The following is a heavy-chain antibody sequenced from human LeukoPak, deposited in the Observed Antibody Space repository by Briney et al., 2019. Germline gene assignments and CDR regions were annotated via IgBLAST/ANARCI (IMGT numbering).Heavy chain of an antibody. D-gene: IGHD3-9*01. Sequence: ASVKVSCKASGYTFTGYYMHWVRQAPGQGLEWMGWINPNSGVTNYVQTFQGRVTMTRDTSISTAYMELNRLRSDDTAVYYCARANHWLRGPLDYWGQGTLVTVSS. CDR2: INPNSGVT. CDR3: ARANHWLRGPLDY. CDR1: GYTFTGYY. J-gene: IGHJ4*02. V-gene: IGHV1-2*02.